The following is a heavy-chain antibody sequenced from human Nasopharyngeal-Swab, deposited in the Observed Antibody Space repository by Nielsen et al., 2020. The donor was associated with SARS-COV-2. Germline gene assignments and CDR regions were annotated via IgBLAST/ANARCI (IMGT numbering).Heavy chain of an antibody. D-gene: IGHD3-3*01. V-gene: IGHV3-21*01. Sequence: GESLTISCAASGFTFNNYNFNWVSQATGKGLERVSSISSSSSYIYYADSVKGRFTISRDNAKNSLYLQMNSLRAEDTAVYYCARDGLDYDFWSAYFMDVWGQGTTVTVSS. CDR1: GFTFNNYN. CDR3: ARDGLDYDFWSAYFMDV. CDR2: ISSSSSYI. J-gene: IGHJ6*02.